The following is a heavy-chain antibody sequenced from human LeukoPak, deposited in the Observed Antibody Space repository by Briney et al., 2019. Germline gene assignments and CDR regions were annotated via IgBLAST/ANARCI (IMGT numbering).Heavy chain of an antibody. CDR3: ARFSSGCSTSSCYLTY. CDR1: GGSLSSNY. V-gene: IGHV4-59*01. D-gene: IGHD2-2*01. J-gene: IGHJ4*02. Sequence: SETLSLTCSVSGGSLSSNYWSWIRQPPGKGLELIGHIHDTGSTLYNPSLRGRVTISLDTSNNQFSLKLTSMTAADTAVYYCARFSSGCSTSSCYLTYWGQGTLVTVS. CDR2: IHDTGST.